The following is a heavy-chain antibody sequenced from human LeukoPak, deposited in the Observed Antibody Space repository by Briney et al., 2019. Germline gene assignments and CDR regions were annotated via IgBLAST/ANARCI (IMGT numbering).Heavy chain of an antibody. CDR3: ARDHLIPARRGNYYYGMDV. CDR1: GGSISSYY. V-gene: IGHV4-59*01. CDR2: IYYSGST. Sequence: SETLSLTCSVSGGSISSYYWSWIRQPPGKGLEWIGYIYYSGSTNYNPSLKSRVTISVDTSKNQFSLKLSSVTAADTAVYYCARDHLIPARRGNYYYGMDVWGQGTTVTVSS. D-gene: IGHD6-6*01. J-gene: IGHJ6*02.